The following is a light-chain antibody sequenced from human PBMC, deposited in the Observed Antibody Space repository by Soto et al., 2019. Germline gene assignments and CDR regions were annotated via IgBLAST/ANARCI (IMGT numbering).Light chain of an antibody. Sequence: DIELTQSPGTLSLSPGERATLSCRASQSVSSSYLAWYQQKPGHAPRLLIYGASSRATGLPDRFSGGGSGTDFTLTISRLEPEDFAVYYCQQYDNSPWTFGQGTKVEIK. V-gene: IGKV3-20*01. CDR1: QSVSSSY. CDR3: QQYDNSPWT. J-gene: IGKJ1*01. CDR2: GAS.